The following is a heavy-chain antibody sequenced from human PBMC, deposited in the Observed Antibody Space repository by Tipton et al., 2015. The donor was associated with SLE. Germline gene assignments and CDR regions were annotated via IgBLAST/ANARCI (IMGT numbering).Heavy chain of an antibody. V-gene: IGHV1-2*02. J-gene: IGHJ3*02. CDR3: ARPEIYDFWIWDALDI. D-gene: IGHD3-3*01. Sequence: QSGAEVKKPGASVKVSCMASGYTFTGYYIHWVRQAPEQGLERMGWINPHTGGTNHAQKFQGRVTMTRDTSISTAYMDLRSLTSEDTAIYYGARPEIYDFWIWDALDIWGKGTMVTVSS. CDR1: GYTFTGYY. CDR2: INPHTGGT.